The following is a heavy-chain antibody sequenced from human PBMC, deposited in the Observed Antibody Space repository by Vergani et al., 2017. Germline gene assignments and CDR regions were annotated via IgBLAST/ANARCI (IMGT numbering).Heavy chain of an antibody. J-gene: IGHJ4*02. V-gene: IGHV3-30-3*01. CDR2: ISYDGSNK. CDR1: GFTFSSYA. Sequence: QVQLVESGGGVVQPGRSLRLSCEASGFTFSSYAMHWVRQAPGKGLEWVAGISYDGSNKYYADSVKGRFTISRDNSKNTLYLQLNSLRAEDTAVYYCARGASGDYVSSFDYWSQGTLVTVSS. D-gene: IGHD4-17*01. CDR3: ARGASGDYVSSFDY.